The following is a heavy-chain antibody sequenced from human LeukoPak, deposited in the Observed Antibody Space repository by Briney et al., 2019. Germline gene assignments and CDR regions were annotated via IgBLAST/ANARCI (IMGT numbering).Heavy chain of an antibody. CDR2: ISSSGSTI. J-gene: IGHJ3*02. CDR3: ARDQLDVLLWFGETRGGAFDI. CDR1: GFTFSSYE. D-gene: IGHD3-10*01. Sequence: PGGSLRLSCAASGFTFSSYEMNWVRQAPGKGLEWVSYISSSGSTIYYADSVKGRFTISRDNAKNSLYLQMNSLRAEDTAVYYCARDQLDVLLWFGETRGGAFDIWGQGTMVTVSS. V-gene: IGHV3-48*03.